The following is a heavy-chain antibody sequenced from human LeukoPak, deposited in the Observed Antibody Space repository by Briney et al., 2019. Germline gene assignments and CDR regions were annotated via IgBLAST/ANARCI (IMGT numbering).Heavy chain of an antibody. CDR2: ISGSGGSI. CDR3: AKSGPYCSSTSCNYFDS. V-gene: IGHV3-23*01. D-gene: IGHD2-2*01. CDR1: RFTFSNFA. Sequence: GGSLRLSCAASRFTFSNFAMSWVRQAPGKGLEWVSGISGSGGSIYYADSVKGRFTISRDNSKSALFLQMNSLKAEDTAVYYCAKSGPYCSSTSCNYFDSWGQGTLVTVSS. J-gene: IGHJ4*02.